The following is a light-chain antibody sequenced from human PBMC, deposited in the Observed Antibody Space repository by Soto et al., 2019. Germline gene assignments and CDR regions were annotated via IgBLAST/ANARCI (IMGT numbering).Light chain of an antibody. CDR2: GIS. CDR3: QQHGSSHPTT. V-gene: IGKV3-20*01. Sequence: EIVLTQSPATLSLSPGERATLSCRASQSVSSYLAWYQQKPGQAPRLLISGISTRATGIPDRFSGSGSGTDFILAISRLEPEDFAVYYCQQHGSSHPTTFGQGTRLEI. J-gene: IGKJ5*01. CDR1: QSVSSY.